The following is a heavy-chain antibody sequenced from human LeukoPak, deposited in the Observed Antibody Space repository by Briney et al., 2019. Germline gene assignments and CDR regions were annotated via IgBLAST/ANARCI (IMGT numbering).Heavy chain of an antibody. D-gene: IGHD3-16*01. Sequence: ASVKVSCKASGYTFTNYDINWVRQATGQGLGWMGWMNPKSGNTGYAQKLQGRVTMSMGTSISTAYMELTSLRSEDTAVYYCVAMLYWGQGTLVTVSS. CDR1: GYTFTNYD. V-gene: IGHV1-8*01. J-gene: IGHJ4*02. CDR3: VAMLY. CDR2: MNPKSGNT.